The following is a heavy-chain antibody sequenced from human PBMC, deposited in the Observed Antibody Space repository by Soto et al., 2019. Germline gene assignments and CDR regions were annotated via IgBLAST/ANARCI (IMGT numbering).Heavy chain of an antibody. V-gene: IGHV3-23*01. Sequence: PWGSLILSCAASGFTFSSYAMSWVRQAPGKGLEWVSAISGSGGSTYYAASVKGRFTISRDNSKNTLYLQMNSLRAEDTAVYYCAKDDDFSDAFDIWGQGTMVTVS. D-gene: IGHD3-3*01. J-gene: IGHJ3*02. CDR3: AKDDDFSDAFDI. CDR2: ISGSGGST. CDR1: GFTFSSYA.